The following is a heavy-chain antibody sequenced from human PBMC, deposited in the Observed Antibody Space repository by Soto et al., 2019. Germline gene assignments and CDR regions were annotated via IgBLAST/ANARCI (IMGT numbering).Heavy chain of an antibody. D-gene: IGHD5-12*01. CDR2: MFYSGST. V-gene: IGHV4-31*03. CDR3: ARDNGYGHFDS. J-gene: IGHJ4*02. CDR1: GASISSGRSY. Sequence: SETLSLTCTVSGASISSGRSYWSWIRQHPGKGLEWIGYMFYSGSTYYHPSLKSRVNISADTSKNQFSLRLTSVTPADTAVYYCARDNGYGHFDSWGQGTLVTVSS.